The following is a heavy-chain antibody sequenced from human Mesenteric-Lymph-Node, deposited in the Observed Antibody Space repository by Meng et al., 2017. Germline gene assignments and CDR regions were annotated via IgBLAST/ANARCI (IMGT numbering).Heavy chain of an antibody. CDR3: ARGHYNKYFDF. CDR2: MYFSGST. J-gene: IGHJ4*02. CDR1: GGSVNSGSYY. V-gene: IGHV4-61*01. Sequence: QVPLQGSGAGLVRPSETLSLTCTISGGSVNSGSYYGSWIRQPPGKGLEWIGYMYFSGSTNYNASLKSRVTISVDTSKKQFSLTLTSVSAADTAMYYCARGHYNKYFDFWGQGALVTVSS. D-gene: IGHD3-22*01.